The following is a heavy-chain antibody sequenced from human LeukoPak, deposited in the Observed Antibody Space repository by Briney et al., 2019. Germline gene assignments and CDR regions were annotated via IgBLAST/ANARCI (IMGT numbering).Heavy chain of an antibody. Sequence: GGSLRLSCAASGFTLSSYLMIWVRQAPGKGLEWISFINTDGTTIYYADSVKGRFTISRDNAKNALSLQMNSLRAEDTAVYYCARDQGAWSSFDYWGQGTLVTVSA. D-gene: IGHD6-19*01. CDR2: INTDGTTI. CDR1: GFTLSSYL. V-gene: IGHV3-48*01. J-gene: IGHJ4*02. CDR3: ARDQGAWSSFDY.